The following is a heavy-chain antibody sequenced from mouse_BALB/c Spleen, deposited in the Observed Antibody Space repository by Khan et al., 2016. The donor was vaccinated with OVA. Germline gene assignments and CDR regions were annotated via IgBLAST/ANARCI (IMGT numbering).Heavy chain of an antibody. J-gene: IGHJ3*01. CDR3: ARWFTY. CDR1: GFSITSDYA. Sequence: QLEESGPGLVKPSQSLSLTCTVTGFSITSDYAWNWIRQFPGNKLEWMGYIRYSGSTTYNPSLKSRISITRDTSKNQFFLQLNSVTTEDTATDYCARWFTYWGQGTLVTVSA. V-gene: IGHV3-2*02. CDR2: IRYSGST.